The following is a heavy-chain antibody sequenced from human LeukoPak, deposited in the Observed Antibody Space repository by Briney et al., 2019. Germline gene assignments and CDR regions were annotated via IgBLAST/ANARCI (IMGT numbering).Heavy chain of an antibody. D-gene: IGHD1-26*01. CDR1: GFTFSSYG. Sequence: PGKSLRLSCAASGFTFSSYGMHWVRQAPGKGLEWVAVIWYDGSNKYYADSVKGRFTISRDNSKNTLYLQMNSLRAEDTAVYYCAKPQYSGSYANYFDYWGQGTLVTVPS. CDR3: AKPQYSGSYANYFDY. CDR2: IWYDGSNK. V-gene: IGHV3-33*06. J-gene: IGHJ4*02.